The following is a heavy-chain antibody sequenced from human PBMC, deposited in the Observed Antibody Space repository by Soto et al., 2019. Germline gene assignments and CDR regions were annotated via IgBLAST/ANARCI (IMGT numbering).Heavy chain of an antibody. CDR1: GFNFNTYW. Sequence: GGSLRLSCAASGFNFNTYWMYWVRQAPGKGLEWVANIDTDGSRKNYVDSVKGRFIISRDNAKSSLFLQMNSLRADDTAVYYCGRVPLDGNYANGVDVWRQVPTVT. CDR2: IDTDGSRK. V-gene: IGHV3-7*03. CDR3: GRVPLDGNYANGVDV. J-gene: IGHJ6*02. D-gene: IGHD4-17*01.